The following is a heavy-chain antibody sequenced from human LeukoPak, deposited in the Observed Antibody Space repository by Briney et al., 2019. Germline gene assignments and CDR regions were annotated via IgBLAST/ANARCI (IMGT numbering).Heavy chain of an antibody. D-gene: IGHD6-13*01. CDR1: GGSISSYY. Sequence: SETLSLTCTVSGGSISSYYWSWIRQPPGKGLEWIGYIYYSGSTNYNPSLKSRVTISVDTSKNQFSLKLSSVTAADTAVYYCARGGQQLKGFDYWGQGTLVTVSS. J-gene: IGHJ4*02. V-gene: IGHV4-59*01. CDR3: ARGGQQLKGFDY. CDR2: IYYSGST.